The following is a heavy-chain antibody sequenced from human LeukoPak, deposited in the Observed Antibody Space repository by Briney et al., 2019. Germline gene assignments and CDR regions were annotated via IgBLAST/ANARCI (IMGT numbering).Heavy chain of an antibody. V-gene: IGHV3-23*01. Sequence: PGGSLRLSCATSGFTFSDAWMSWVRQAPGKGLEWVSAISGSGGSTYYADSVKGRFTISRDNSKNTLYLQMNSLRAEDTAVYYCAKVPYYYDSSGYYYVGGFDYWGQGTLVTVSS. J-gene: IGHJ4*02. CDR2: ISGSGGST. CDR3: AKVPYYYDSSGYYYVGGFDY. D-gene: IGHD3-22*01. CDR1: GFTFSDA.